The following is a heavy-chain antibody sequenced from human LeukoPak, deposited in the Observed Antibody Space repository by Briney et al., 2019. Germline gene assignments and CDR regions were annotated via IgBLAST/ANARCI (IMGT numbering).Heavy chain of an antibody. D-gene: IGHD3-16*01. CDR1: GGTFSSYA. J-gene: IGHJ5*02. Sequence: SVKVSCKASGGTFSSYAISWVRQAPGQGLEWMGRIIPILGIANYAQKFQGRVTITADKSTGTAYMELSSLRSEDTAVYYCARDLGSWFDPWGQGTLVTVSS. CDR3: ARDLGSWFDP. CDR2: IIPILGIA. V-gene: IGHV1-69*04.